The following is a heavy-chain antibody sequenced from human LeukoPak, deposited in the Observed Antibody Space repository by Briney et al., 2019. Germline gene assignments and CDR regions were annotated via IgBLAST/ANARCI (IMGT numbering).Heavy chain of an antibody. CDR2: INHSGST. V-gene: IGHV4-34*01. CDR3: ARGWQYYDFWSGYYTGRPNGMDV. J-gene: IGHJ6*02. Sequence: PSETLSLTCAVYGGSFSGYYWSWIRQPPGKGLEWIGEINHSGSTNYNPSLKSRVTISVDTSKNQFSLKLSSVTAADTAVYYCARGWQYYDFWSGYYTGRPNGMDVWGQGTTVTVSS. CDR1: GGSFSGYY. D-gene: IGHD3-3*01.